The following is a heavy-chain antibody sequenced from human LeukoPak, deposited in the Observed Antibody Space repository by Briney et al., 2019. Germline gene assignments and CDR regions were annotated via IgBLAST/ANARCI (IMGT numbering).Heavy chain of an antibody. CDR3: ARARGWNYVPFDY. V-gene: IGHV4-59*01. Sequence: SETLSLTCTVSGGSISSYYWSWIRHPPRKGQGWMGYIYYRESTNYNPSLKSRLTISVHAYKNQFSLKLGSVTAGDTAVYYCARARGWNYVPFDYWGQGTLVTVSS. CDR1: GGSISSYY. J-gene: IGHJ4*02. CDR2: IYYREST. D-gene: IGHD1-7*01.